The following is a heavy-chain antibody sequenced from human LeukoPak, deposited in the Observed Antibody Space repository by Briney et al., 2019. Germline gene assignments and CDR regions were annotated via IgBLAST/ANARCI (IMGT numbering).Heavy chain of an antibody. V-gene: IGHV4-39*01. CDR2: ISYSGST. CDR3: ARPRAGVAAATWYFDL. J-gene: IGHJ2*01. Sequence: SETLSLTCTVSGGSISSSSYYWGWIRQPPGKGLEWFGSISYSGSTYYNPSLKSRVTISVDTSKNQFSLKLSSVTAADTAVYYCARPRAGVAAATWYFDLWGRGTLVTVSS. CDR1: GGSISSSSYY. D-gene: IGHD6-13*01.